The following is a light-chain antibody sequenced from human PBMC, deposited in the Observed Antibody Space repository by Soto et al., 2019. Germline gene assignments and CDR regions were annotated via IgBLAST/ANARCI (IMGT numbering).Light chain of an antibody. CDR2: DAS. CDR3: QQRSNWPLT. Sequence: EIVLTQSPATLSLSPGERATPSCGASQSVSSYLAWYQQKPGQVPRLLIYDASNRATGIPARFSGSGSGTDFTLTISSLEPEDFAVYYCQQRSNWPLTFAGGTKVDIK. V-gene: IGKV3-11*01. CDR1: QSVSSY. J-gene: IGKJ4*01.